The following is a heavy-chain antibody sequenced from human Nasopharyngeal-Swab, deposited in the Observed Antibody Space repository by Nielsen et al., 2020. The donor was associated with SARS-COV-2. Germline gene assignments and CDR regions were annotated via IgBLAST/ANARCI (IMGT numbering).Heavy chain of an antibody. CDR1: GLTFSTYA. J-gene: IGHJ4*02. D-gene: IGHD2-15*01. CDR3: AKDGRSTPTY. V-gene: IGHV3-23*01. Sequence: GESLKISCSVSGLTFSTYAMSWVRQAPGQGLEWVSAISGRGTDTYYADSVKGRFTISRDNSKNTVFLQMNSLRADDTAVYYCAKDGRSTPTYWGQGTLVSVSS. CDR2: ISGRGTDT.